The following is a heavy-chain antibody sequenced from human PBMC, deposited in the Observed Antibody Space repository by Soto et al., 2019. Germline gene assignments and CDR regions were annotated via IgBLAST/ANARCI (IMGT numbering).Heavy chain of an antibody. Sequence: GESLKISCKGSGYTFTSYWIGWVRQMPGEGLEWLGVIYPGDSDTTYSPSFQGQVTISADKSIGTAYLQWSSLKASDTAMYYCARRWAYTTSSFDYWGQGTLVTVSS. CDR1: GYTFTSYW. CDR2: IYPGDSDT. D-gene: IGHD3-16*01. V-gene: IGHV5-51*01. CDR3: ARRWAYTTSSFDY. J-gene: IGHJ4*02.